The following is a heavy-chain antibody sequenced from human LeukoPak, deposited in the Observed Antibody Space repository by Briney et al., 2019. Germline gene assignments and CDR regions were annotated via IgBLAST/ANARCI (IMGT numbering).Heavy chain of an antibody. D-gene: IGHD3-10*01. V-gene: IGHV4-59*01. CDR1: GGSLSGYY. J-gene: IGHJ4*02. Sequence: SETLSLICAVYGGSLSGYYWSWIRQSPGKGLEWIGYIYYSGSTNYNPSLKSRVTISVDTSKNQFSLKLSSVTAADTAVYYCAGMVRDPQFDYWGQGTLVTVSS. CDR3: AGMVRDPQFDY. CDR2: IYYSGST.